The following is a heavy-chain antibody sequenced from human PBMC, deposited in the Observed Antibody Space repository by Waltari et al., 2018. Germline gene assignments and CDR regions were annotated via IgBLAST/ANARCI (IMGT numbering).Heavy chain of an antibody. V-gene: IGHV1-69*12. CDR2: IIPIFGTA. J-gene: IGHJ5*02. Sequence: QVQLVQSGAEVKKPGASVKGACKASVGTCSSYASSWGRQAPGQGREWMGGIIPIFGTATYDQKFQGRVTITADESPSTAYLELSSLRSEDTAVYYCARGYCSSTSCYMYNWFDPWGQGTLVPVSS. CDR3: ARGYCSSTSCYMYNWFDP. CDR1: VGTCSSYA. D-gene: IGHD2-2*02.